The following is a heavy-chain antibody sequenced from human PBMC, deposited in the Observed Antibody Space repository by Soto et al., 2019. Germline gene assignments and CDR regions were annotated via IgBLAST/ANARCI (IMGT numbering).Heavy chain of an antibody. Sequence: QVQVVESGGGVDQPGRSLRLSCAASGFTFRTYAMHWVRQAPGKGLEWVAVISHDGSNTDYGDSVKGRFTISRDNSKSTLSLQMNSLRPEDTGVYYCAKDAGSTEYFFASWGQGTLVSVSS. V-gene: IGHV3-30*18. J-gene: IGHJ4*02. CDR2: ISHDGSNT. CDR3: AKDAGSTEYFFAS. CDR1: GFTFRTYA.